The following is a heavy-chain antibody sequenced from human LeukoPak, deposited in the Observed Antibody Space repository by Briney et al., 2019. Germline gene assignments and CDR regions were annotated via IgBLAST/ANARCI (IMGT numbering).Heavy chain of an antibody. CDR1: AGSISSYY. J-gene: IGHJ3*02. CDR3: ARGGVVVQDAFDI. D-gene: IGHD1-1*01. CDR2: TYSSGNT. V-gene: IGHV4-59*08. Sequence: SETLSLTCTVSAGSISSYYWGWIRQPPGKGLEWIGSTYSSGNTNDNPSLKSRLTISVNTSKNQFSLKLTSVTAADTTTYYCARGGVVVQDAFDIGGEGTMVTVSS.